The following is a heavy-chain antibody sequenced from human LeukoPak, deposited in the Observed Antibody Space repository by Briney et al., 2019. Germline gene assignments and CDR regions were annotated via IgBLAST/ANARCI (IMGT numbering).Heavy chain of an antibody. CDR2: ISHSGST. Sequence: SETLSLTRTVSGGSISIYYWSWIRQPPGKGPEWIGFISHSGSTYYHTSLNSRGTISVDTSKKQVSLRLSSVTAADTAVYYCARQAGFGLEFDPWGQGTLVTVSS. CDR3: ARQAGFGLEFDP. V-gene: IGHV4-59*08. D-gene: IGHD3-16*01. J-gene: IGHJ5*02. CDR1: GGSISIYY.